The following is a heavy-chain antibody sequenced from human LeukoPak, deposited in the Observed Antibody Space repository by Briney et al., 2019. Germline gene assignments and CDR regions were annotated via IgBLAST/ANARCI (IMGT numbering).Heavy chain of an antibody. J-gene: IGHJ3*02. CDR1: GFTFSAFG. Sequence: GGSLRLFCAASGFTFSAFGMHWVRQAPGKGLEWVTFIPYDGSDKYYADSVKGRFTISRDNSKNTLYLQMNNMRTEDTAVYYCARGALEWSPPDIWGQGTTVTVSS. CDR2: IPYDGSDK. V-gene: IGHV3-30*19. D-gene: IGHD3-3*01. CDR3: ARGALEWSPPDI.